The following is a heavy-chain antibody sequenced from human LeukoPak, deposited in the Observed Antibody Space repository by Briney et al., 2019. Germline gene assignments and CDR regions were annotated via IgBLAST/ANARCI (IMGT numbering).Heavy chain of an antibody. CDR3: ARHDYGDWFDP. Sequence: SETLALTCTVSGGSISSYYWSWIRQPPGKGLEWIGYIYYSGSTNYNPSLKSRVTISVDTSKNQFSLKLSSVTAADTAVYYCARHDYGDWFDPWGQGTLVTVSS. J-gene: IGHJ5*02. V-gene: IGHV4-59*01. CDR1: GGSISSYY. D-gene: IGHD4-17*01. CDR2: IYYSGST.